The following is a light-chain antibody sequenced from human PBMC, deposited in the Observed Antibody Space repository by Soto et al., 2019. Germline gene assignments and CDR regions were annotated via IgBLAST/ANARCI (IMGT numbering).Light chain of an antibody. J-gene: IGKJ1*01. V-gene: IGKV1-5*01. CDR3: QQYYSYLT. CDR1: QSIGRW. Sequence: DIQMTQSPSTLSASLGDTVTVTCRASQSIGRWLAWYQQKPGKAPKLLIFDASTLENGVPARFSGSRSGPEFSLTISSLQPDDFPTYYCQQYYSYLTFGQGTKVDIK. CDR2: DAS.